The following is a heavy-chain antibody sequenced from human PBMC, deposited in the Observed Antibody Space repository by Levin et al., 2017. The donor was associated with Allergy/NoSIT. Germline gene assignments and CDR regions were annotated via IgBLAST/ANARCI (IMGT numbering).Heavy chain of an antibody. V-gene: IGHV4-30-2*01. CDR3: ASSRDSGKRMIQIPKIHFDF. J-gene: IGHJ3*01. Sequence: KSSETLSLTCAVSGDSISSGSYTWNWIRQPPGKGLEWIGYIFHSGSTYYNPSLKSRVSISLDTSKNQVSLRLTSVTAADTAVYYCASSRDSGKRMIQIPKIHFDFWGQGTMVTVSS. D-gene: IGHD3-10*01. CDR1: GDSISSGSYT. CDR2: IFHSGST.